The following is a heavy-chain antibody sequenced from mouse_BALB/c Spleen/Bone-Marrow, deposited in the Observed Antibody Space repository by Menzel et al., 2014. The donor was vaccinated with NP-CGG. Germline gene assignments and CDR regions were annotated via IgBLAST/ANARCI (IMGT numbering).Heavy chain of an antibody. CDR2: INPGSGGT. J-gene: IGHJ4*01. V-gene: IGHV1-54*01. Sequence: QVQLKQSGAELVRPGTSVKVSCKASGYAFTNYLIEWVKQRPGLGLEWIGVINPGSGGTNYNEKFRGKATLTADKSSSTAYMQLSSLTSDDSAVYFCARCLTGTSALDFWGQGTSVTVSS. CDR3: ARCLTGTSALDF. D-gene: IGHD4-1*01. CDR1: GYAFTNYL.